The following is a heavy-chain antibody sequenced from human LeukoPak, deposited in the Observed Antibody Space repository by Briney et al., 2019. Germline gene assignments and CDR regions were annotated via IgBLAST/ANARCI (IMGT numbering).Heavy chain of an antibody. D-gene: IGHD2-2*01. CDR1: GGSISSYY. V-gene: IGHV4-59*01. J-gene: IGHJ5*02. Sequence: SETLSLTCTVSGGSISSYYWSWIRQPPGKGLEWIGYIYYSGSTNYNPSLKSRVTISVDTSKNQFSLKLSSVTAADTAVYYCARGYQLLTSWFDPWGQGTLVTVSS. CDR2: IYYSGST. CDR3: ARGYQLLTSWFDP.